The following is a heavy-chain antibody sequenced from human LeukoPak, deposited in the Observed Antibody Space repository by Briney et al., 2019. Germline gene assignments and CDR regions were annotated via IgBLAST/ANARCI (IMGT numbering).Heavy chain of an antibody. CDR3: ARRRLFLAHAFDI. CDR1: GYSISSGYY. J-gene: IGHJ3*02. V-gene: IGHV4-38-2*02. CDR2: IYHSGST. Sequence: SETLSLTCTVSGYSISSGYYWGWIRQPPGKGLEWIGSIYHSGSTYYNPSLKSRVTISVDTSKNQFSLKLTSVTVADTAVYHCARRRLFLAHAFDIWGQGTMVTVSS. D-gene: IGHD4/OR15-4a*01.